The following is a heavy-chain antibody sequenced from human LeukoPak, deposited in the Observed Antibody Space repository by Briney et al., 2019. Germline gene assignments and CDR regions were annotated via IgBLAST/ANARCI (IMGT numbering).Heavy chain of an antibody. CDR3: ARHYYGSDVWGYYFGN. D-gene: IGHD3-22*01. V-gene: IGHV4-39*01. CDR2: IRYSGTT. Sequence: SETLSLTCTVSGASITSISDYWGWFRQPPGKGLEWIGSIRYSGTTYHSPSLRSRLAMSIDTSKNQFSLKLSSVTAADTAVYHCARHYYGSDVWGYYFGNWGQGTLVAVSS. J-gene: IGHJ4*02. CDR1: GASITSISDY.